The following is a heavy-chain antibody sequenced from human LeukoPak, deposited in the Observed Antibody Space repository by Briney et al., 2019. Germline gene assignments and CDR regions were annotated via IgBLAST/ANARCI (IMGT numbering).Heavy chain of an antibody. D-gene: IGHD4-17*01. CDR3: ATHYGDYDSFDY. CDR1: GFTFSGYW. V-gene: IGHV3-7*01. CDR2: IREDGNEK. Sequence: GGSLRLSCSASGFTFSGYWMSWVRQTTGKRLECVAKIREDGNEKFCVDSVKGRFTISRDNAKNSLYLQMDSLRVEDTAVYYCATHYGDYDSFDYWGQGTLVTVSS. J-gene: IGHJ4*02.